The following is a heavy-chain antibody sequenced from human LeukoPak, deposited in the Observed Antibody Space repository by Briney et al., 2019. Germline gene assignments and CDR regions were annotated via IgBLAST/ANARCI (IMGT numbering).Heavy chain of an antibody. CDR1: GFTFSGYW. V-gene: IGHV3-7*01. CDR3: ARDAAVQQLGYYYYYMDV. D-gene: IGHD6-13*01. J-gene: IGHJ6*03. Sequence: GGSLRLSCAASGFTFSGYWMGWVRQAPGKGLEWVANIKQDGSEKYYVDSVKGRFTISRDNAKNSLYLQMNSLRAEDTAVYYCARDAAVQQLGYYYYYMDVWGKGTTVTVSS. CDR2: IKQDGSEK.